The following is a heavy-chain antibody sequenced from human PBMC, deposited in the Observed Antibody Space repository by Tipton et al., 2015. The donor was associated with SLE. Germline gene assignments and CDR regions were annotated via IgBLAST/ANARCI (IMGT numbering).Heavy chain of an antibody. CDR2: IYYSGST. CDR3: ASASGGSIAAAAFFDL. D-gene: IGHD6-13*01. Sequence: LRLSCTVSGGSISSHYWSWIRQRPGKGLEWIGYIYYSGSTNYNPSLKSRVTISVDTSKNQFSLKLSSVTAADTAVYYCASASGGSIAAAAFFDLWGRGTLVTVSS. J-gene: IGHJ2*01. V-gene: IGHV4-59*11. CDR1: GGSISSHY.